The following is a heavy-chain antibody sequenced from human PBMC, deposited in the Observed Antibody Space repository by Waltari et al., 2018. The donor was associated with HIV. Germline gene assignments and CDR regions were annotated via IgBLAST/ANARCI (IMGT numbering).Heavy chain of an antibody. J-gene: IGHJ4*02. CDR1: GFTFSRSA. D-gene: IGHD5-12*01. CDR3: SREIVATIGFDY. CDR2: ISYDGSDI. Sequence: QVQLVESGGAVVLPGRSLRLSFAASGFTFSRSAVHCVRQAPGKGLEWVAIISYDGSDIHYADSVRGRFTISRDNSKNTLYLQMNSLRLEDTAEYYCSREIVATIGFDYWGRGTLVTVSS. V-gene: IGHV3-30*01.